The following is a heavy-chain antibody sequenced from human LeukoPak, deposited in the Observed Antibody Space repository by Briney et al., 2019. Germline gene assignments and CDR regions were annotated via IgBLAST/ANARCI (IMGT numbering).Heavy chain of an antibody. V-gene: IGHV1-8*01. D-gene: IGHD5-18*01. Sequence: ASVKVSCKASGYTFTSYDINWVRQAPGQGLEWMGWMNPNSGNTGYAQKFQGRVTMTRNTSISTAYMELSSLRSEDTAVYYCAKGAQLWTRYNWFDPWGQGTLVTVSS. CDR2: MNPNSGNT. CDR3: AKGAQLWTRYNWFDP. J-gene: IGHJ5*02. CDR1: GYTFTSYD.